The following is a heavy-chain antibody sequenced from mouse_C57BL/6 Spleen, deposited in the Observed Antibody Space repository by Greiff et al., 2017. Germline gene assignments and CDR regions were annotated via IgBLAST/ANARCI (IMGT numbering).Heavy chain of an antibody. CDR1: GFTFSDYY. CDR3: ARDRGICYGKGYAMDY. Sequence: EVKLVESEGGLVQPGSSMKLSCTASGFTFSDYYMAWVRQVPEKGLEWVANINYDGSSTYYLDSLKSRFIISRDNAKNILYLQMSSLKSEDTATYYCARDRGICYGKGYAMDYWGQGTSVTVSS. CDR2: INYDGSST. V-gene: IGHV5-16*01. D-gene: IGHD2-1*01. J-gene: IGHJ4*01.